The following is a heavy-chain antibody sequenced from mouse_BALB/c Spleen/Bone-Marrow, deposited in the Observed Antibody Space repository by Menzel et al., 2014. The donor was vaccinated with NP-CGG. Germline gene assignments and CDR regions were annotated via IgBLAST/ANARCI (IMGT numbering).Heavy chain of an antibody. V-gene: IGHV5-6-3*01. CDR1: GFTFSSYG. Sequence: DAHLVESGGGLVQPGGSLKLSCAASGFTFSSYGMSWVRQNIDKRLELVATIKSNGGSTYYPDSVKGRFSISRDNAKNTLYLQMSSLKSEDTAMYYCTSLSSMITAAWFAYWGQGTLVTISA. D-gene: IGHD2-4*01. J-gene: IGHJ3*01. CDR3: TSLSSMITAAWFAY. CDR2: IKSNGGST.